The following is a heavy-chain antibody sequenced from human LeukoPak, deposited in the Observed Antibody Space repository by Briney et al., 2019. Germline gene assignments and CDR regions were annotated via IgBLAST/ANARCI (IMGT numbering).Heavy chain of an antibody. Sequence: SETLSLTCAVYGGSFSGYYWSWIRQPPGKGLEWIGEINHSGSTNYNPSLKSRVTISVDTSKNQFSLKLSSVTAADTAVYYCARDRRRGYCSGTSCYSAHQIDYWGQGTLVTVSS. J-gene: IGHJ4*02. V-gene: IGHV4-34*01. D-gene: IGHD2-2*02. CDR3: ARDRRRGYCSGTSCYSAHQIDY. CDR2: INHSGST. CDR1: GGSFSGYY.